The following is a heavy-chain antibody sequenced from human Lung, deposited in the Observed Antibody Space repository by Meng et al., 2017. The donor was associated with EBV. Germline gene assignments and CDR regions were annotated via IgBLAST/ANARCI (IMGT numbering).Heavy chain of an antibody. Sequence: QVQLQQSGPGLVKPSHTPPLTCVISGDSVSSSSAAWTWIRQSPSRGLEWLGRTYYRSKWYNDYAVFVKSRITINPDTSKNQFSLQLNSVTPEDTAVYYCARGATSVFDLWGRGTLVTVSS. CDR1: GDSVSSSSAA. CDR2: TYYRSKWYN. CDR3: ARGATSVFDL. J-gene: IGHJ2*01. V-gene: IGHV6-1*01.